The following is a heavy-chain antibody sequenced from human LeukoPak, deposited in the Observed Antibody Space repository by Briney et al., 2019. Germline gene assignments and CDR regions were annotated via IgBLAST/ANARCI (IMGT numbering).Heavy chain of an antibody. D-gene: IGHD1-26*01. CDR1: GFTLSSYA. V-gene: IGHV3-30-3*01. CDR3: ARAGGSYWGVFDY. CDR2: ISYDGSNK. J-gene: IGHJ4*02. Sequence: PGKPLRLSCSASGFTLSSYAMHGVRPAPGKGLEWVAVISYDGSNKYYADSVKGRFTISRDNSKNTLYLQMNSLRAEDTAVYYCARAGGSYWGVFDYWGQGTLVTVSS.